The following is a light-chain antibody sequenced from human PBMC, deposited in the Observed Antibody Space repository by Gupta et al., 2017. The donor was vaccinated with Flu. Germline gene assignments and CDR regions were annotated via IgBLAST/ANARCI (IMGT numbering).Light chain of an antibody. J-gene: IGLJ3*02. V-gene: IGLV2-8*01. CDR3: SSDAGDNIWV. CDR2: EVS. CDR1: SSDVGGYSY. Sequence: SALTQPPSASGSPGQSVTISCTGTSSDVGGYSYVSWYQQHPGKAHKLIIFEVSKRPAGVPDRFSGSKSANTASLTVSGRQAEDEADYYCSSDAGDNIWVFGGGTKLTVL.